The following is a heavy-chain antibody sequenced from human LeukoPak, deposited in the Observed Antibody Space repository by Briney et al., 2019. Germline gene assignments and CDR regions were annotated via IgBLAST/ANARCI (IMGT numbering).Heavy chain of an antibody. J-gene: IGHJ6*03. CDR2: IYYTGST. CDR3: ARAKGNSNYPYYYMDV. Sequence: PSETLSLTCTVSGGSISNYYWSWVRQPPGKGLEWIGYIYYTGSTNYSPSLKSRVTISVDMSKNQFSLKLTSVTAADTAVYYCARAKGNSNYPYYYMDVWGKGTTVTASS. D-gene: IGHD4-11*01. V-gene: IGHV4-59*01. CDR1: GGSISNYY.